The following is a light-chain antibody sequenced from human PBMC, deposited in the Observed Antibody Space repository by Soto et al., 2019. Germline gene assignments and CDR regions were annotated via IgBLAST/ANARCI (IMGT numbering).Light chain of an antibody. CDR2: GAS. J-gene: IGKJ3*01. CDR1: QSVSSS. V-gene: IGKV3-15*01. CDR3: QQYENWPFT. Sequence: EIVMTQSPATLSVSPGERATLSCRASQSVSSSLAWYQQKPGQAPRLLIYGASTRATGIPARFSGSGSGTEFTLSISSLQSEDFAVYYCQQYENWPFTFGPGTKVDIK.